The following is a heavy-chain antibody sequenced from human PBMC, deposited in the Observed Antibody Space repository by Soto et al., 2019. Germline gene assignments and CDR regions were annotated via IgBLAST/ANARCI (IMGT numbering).Heavy chain of an antibody. D-gene: IGHD3-3*01. CDR2: IYYSGST. V-gene: IGHV4-39*01. J-gene: IGHJ6*02. Sequence: SETLSLTCTVSGGSISSSSYYWGWIRQPPGKGLEWIGSIYYSGSTYYNPSLKSRVTISVDTSKNQFSLKLSSVTAADTAVYYCARGRLEWSANYYYYGMDVWGQGTTVTVSS. CDR1: GGSISSSSYY. CDR3: ARGRLEWSANYYYYGMDV.